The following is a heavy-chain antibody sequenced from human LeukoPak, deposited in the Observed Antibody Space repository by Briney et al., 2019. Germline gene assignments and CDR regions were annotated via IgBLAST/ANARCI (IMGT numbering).Heavy chain of an antibody. CDR1: GFTFSTYW. D-gene: IGHD7-27*01. CDR3: ARDLGY. V-gene: IGHV3-7*04. Sequence: GGSLRLSCAVSGFTFSTYWMTWVRQALGKGLEWVATINQDGSEKYYVDSVKGRFTISRDNANNSLHLQINSLRAEDTAVYYCARDLGYWGQGTLVTVSS. J-gene: IGHJ4*02. CDR2: INQDGSEK.